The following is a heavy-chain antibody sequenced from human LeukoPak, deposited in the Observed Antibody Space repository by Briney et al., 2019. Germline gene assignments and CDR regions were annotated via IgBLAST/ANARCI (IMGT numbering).Heavy chain of an antibody. D-gene: IGHD3-3*01. CDR3: ASQSPYYDFWSGYYNGYYYMDV. CDR2: IYYSGST. J-gene: IGHJ6*03. Sequence: SETLSLTCTVSGGSISSYYWSWIRQPPGKGLEWIGYIYYSGSTNYNPSLKSRVTISVDTSKNQFSLKLSSVTAADTAVYYCASQSPYYDFWSGYYNGYYYMDVWGKGTTVTVSS. V-gene: IGHV4-59*01. CDR1: GGSISSYY.